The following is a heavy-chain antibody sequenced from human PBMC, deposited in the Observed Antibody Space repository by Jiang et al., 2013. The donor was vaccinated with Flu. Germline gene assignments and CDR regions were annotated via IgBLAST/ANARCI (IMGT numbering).Heavy chain of an antibody. D-gene: IGHD2-15*01. CDR2: IRYDGSNE. CDR3: ATLRGSSYDTYLVDS. V-gene: IGHV3-30*02. CDR1: GFSFSYYA. J-gene: IGHJ5*01. Sequence: VQLVESGGGVVQPGGSLRLSCGASGFSFSYYAMYWVRQAPGKGLEWLASIRYDGSNEYYADSVKGRLTISRDNSKSTLSLQMNSLRPEDTAVYYCATLRGSSYDTYLVDSW.